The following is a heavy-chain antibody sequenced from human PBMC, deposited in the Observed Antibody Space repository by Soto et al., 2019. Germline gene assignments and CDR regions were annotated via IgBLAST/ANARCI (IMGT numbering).Heavy chain of an antibody. CDR3: ARDSTSWFPYYGIDV. CDR2: ISDSGST. D-gene: IGHD6-13*01. J-gene: IGHJ6*02. Sequence: LSLTCTVSGGSIDYYRWSWIRQPPGKGLEWIGDISDSGSTNYNLSLRSRVTILVDTSKNQFSLKLNSVTAADTAVYYCARDSTSWFPYYGIDVWGQGTTVTVSS. V-gene: IGHV4-59*01. CDR1: GGSIDYYR.